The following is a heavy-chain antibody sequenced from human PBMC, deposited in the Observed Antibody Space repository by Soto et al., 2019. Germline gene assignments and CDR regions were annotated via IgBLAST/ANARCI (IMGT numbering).Heavy chain of an antibody. CDR2: VIPIFGTT. D-gene: IGHD2-2*01. Sequence: SVKVSCKAYGGTFSSYAINWVRQAPGQGLEWMGGVIPIFGTTNYAQKVQGRVTITADESTSTAYMELSTLRSEDSAVYYCASSLAYCSSSTCYSLQFLEWSARGMDVWGQGTTVTVSS. V-gene: IGHV1-69*13. CDR1: GGTFSSYA. CDR3: ASSLAYCSSSTCYSLQFLEWSARGMDV. J-gene: IGHJ6*02.